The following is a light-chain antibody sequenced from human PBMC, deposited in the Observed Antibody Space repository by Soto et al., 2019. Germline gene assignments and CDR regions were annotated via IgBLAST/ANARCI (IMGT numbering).Light chain of an antibody. Sequence: QSALTQPRSVSGSPGQSVTISCTGTSSDVGGYSYVSWYQQHPGKAPKLMIYDVTTRPSGIPDRFSGSKSGNTASLTISSVQAEDEADYYCFLYAGSYTFVFGTGTKLTVL. V-gene: IGLV2-11*01. CDR3: FLYAGSYTFV. CDR1: SSDVGGYSY. J-gene: IGLJ1*01. CDR2: DVT.